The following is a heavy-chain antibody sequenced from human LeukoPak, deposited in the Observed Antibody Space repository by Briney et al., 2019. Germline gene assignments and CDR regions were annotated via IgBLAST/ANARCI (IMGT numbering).Heavy chain of an antibody. CDR1: GGSISSTSYY. CDR2: IYYSGST. V-gene: IGHV4-39*07. J-gene: IGHJ3*02. Sequence: SETLSLTCTVSGGSISSTSYYWGWIRQPPGKGLEWIGSIYYSGSTNYNPSLKSRVTISVDKSKNQFSLKLSSVTAADTAVYYCARAGWGARDQDAFDIWGQGTMVTVSS. D-gene: IGHD1-26*01. CDR3: ARAGWGARDQDAFDI.